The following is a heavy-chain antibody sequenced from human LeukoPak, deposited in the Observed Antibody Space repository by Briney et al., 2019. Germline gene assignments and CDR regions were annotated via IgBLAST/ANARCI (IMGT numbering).Heavy chain of an antibody. Sequence: GGSLRLSCAVSGFTFSRNWMSWVRKAPGKGLEWVGRIKSKIDGETADYAAPVKGRFTISRDDSKDTLYLQMNSLKSEDTAIYYCTRRDRNYGDLDYWGQGTLVTVSS. CDR2: IKSKIDGETA. CDR1: GFTFSRNW. V-gene: IGHV3-15*01. J-gene: IGHJ4*02. D-gene: IGHD4-17*01. CDR3: TRRDRNYGDLDY.